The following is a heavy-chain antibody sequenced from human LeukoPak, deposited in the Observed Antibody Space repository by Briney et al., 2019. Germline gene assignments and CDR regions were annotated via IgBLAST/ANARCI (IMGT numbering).Heavy chain of an antibody. CDR1: GFTFSSYG. D-gene: IGHD4-17*01. V-gene: IGHV3-23*01. J-gene: IGHJ4*02. CDR2: ISGSGSST. CDR3: ARQGYGDYGPTDY. Sequence: GGTLRLSCAASGFTFSSYGMSWVRQAPGKGLEWVSAISGSGSSTYYADSVKGRFTISRDNSKNSLYLQMNSLRAEDTAVYYCARQGYGDYGPTDYWGQGTLVTVSS.